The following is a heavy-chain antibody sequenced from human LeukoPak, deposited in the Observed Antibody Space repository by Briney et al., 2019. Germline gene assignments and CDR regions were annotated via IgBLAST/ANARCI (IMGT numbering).Heavy chain of an antibody. Sequence: GGSLRLSCAASGFTFSSYGMSWVRQAPGKGLEWVSAISGNGASTYYADSVKGRFTISRDSSKNILYLQMNSLRAEDTAIYYCAKASRFFGGHFDYWGQGTLVTVSS. D-gene: IGHD3-16*01. CDR3: AKASRFFGGHFDY. CDR1: GFTFSSYG. CDR2: ISGNGAST. V-gene: IGHV3-23*01. J-gene: IGHJ4*02.